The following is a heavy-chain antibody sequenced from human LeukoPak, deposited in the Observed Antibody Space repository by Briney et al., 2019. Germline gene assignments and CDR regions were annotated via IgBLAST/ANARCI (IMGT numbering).Heavy chain of an antibody. V-gene: IGHV3-30*03. CDR2: ISDDGSNK. D-gene: IGHD6-19*01. Sequence: GESLRLSCAASGFTFSSFGMHWVRQAPGKGLEWVAVISDDGSNKYYVDSVKGRFTISRDNSKNTLYLQMNSLRAEDTAVYYCARDGVAGDFDYWGQGTLVTVSS. J-gene: IGHJ4*02. CDR1: GFTFSSFG. CDR3: ARDGVAGDFDY.